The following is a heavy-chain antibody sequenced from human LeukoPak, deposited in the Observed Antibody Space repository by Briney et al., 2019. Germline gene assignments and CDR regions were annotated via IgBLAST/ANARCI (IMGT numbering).Heavy chain of an antibody. J-gene: IGHJ5*02. CDR1: GCTFTGYG. CDR3: ARVYGSSWYSEYDNWFDP. CDR2: ISAYNGNT. Sequence: ASVKVSCKASGCTFTGYGLSWVRQAPGQGLEWMGWISAYNGNTNYAQKLQGRVTMTTDTSTSTAYMELRSLRSDDTAVYYCARVYGSSWYSEYDNWFDPWGQGTLVTVSS. D-gene: IGHD6-13*01. V-gene: IGHV1-18*04.